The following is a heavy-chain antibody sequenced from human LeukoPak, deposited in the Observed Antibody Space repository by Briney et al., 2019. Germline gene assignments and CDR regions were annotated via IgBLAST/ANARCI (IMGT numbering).Heavy chain of an antibody. CDR2: INPKGGGT. CDR3: ARDRGYGDYASDFDY. J-gene: IGHJ4*02. D-gene: IGHD4-17*01. Sequence: ASVKVSCKASGYTFTGYYMYWVRQAPGQGLEWMGWINPKGGGTNYAQKFQGRVTMTRDTSITTAYMELSRLRSDDTAVYYCARDRGYGDYASDFDYWGQGTLVTVSS. CDR1: GYTFTGYY. V-gene: IGHV1-2*02.